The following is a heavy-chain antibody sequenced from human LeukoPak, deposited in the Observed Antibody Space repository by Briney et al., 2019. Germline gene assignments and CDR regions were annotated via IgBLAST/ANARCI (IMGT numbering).Heavy chain of an antibody. CDR1: DGSISSYY. V-gene: IGHV4-59*12. J-gene: IGHJ6*03. Sequence: SETLSLTCTVSDGSISSYYWSWIRQPPGKGLEWIGYIYYSGSTNYNPSLKSRVIISVDTSKNQFSLKLSSVTAADTAVYYCARVAGQLVLSYYYYYMDVWGKGTTVTVSS. CDR2: IYYSGST. CDR3: ARVAGQLVLSYYYYYMDV. D-gene: IGHD6-6*01.